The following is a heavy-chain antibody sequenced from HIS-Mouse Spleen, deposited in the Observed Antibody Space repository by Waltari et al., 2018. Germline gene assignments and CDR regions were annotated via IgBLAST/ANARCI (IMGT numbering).Heavy chain of an antibody. CDR1: GFTFSSYS. Sequence: EVQLVESGGGLVQPGGSLRLSCAASGFTFSSYSMPWVRKAPGKGLEWVSYISSSSSTIYYADSVKGRFTISRDNAKNSLYLQMNSLRAEDTAVYYCARDPTAYYFDYWGQGTLVTVSS. J-gene: IGHJ4*02. D-gene: IGHD5-18*01. CDR3: ARDPTAYYFDY. V-gene: IGHV3-48*01. CDR2: ISSSSSTI.